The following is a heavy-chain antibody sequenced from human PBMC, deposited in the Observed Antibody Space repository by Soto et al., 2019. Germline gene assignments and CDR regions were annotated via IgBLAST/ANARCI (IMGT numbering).Heavy chain of an antibody. Sequence: SETLSLTCAVYGGSFSGYYWSWIRQPPGKGLEWIGEINHSGSTNYNPSLKSRVTISVDTSKNQFSLKLSSVTAADTAVYYCASRGYCSGGSCSIFDYWGQGALVTVSS. J-gene: IGHJ4*02. CDR1: GGSFSGYY. CDR3: ASRGYCSGGSCSIFDY. D-gene: IGHD2-15*01. V-gene: IGHV4-34*01. CDR2: INHSGST.